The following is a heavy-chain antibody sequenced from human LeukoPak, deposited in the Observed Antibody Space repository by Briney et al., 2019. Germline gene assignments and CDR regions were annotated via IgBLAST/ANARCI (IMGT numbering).Heavy chain of an antibody. CDR1: GGSISSSNW. J-gene: IGHJ3*02. CDR3: ARDQTSAVTTLGDAFDI. CDR2: IYHSGST. V-gene: IGHV4-4*02. Sequence: SGTLSLTCAVSGGSISSSNWWSWVRQPPGKGLEWIGEIYHSGSTNYNPSLKSRVTISVDKSKNQFSLKLSSVTAADTAVYYCARDQTSAVTTLGDAFDIWGQGTMVTVSS. D-gene: IGHD4-17*01.